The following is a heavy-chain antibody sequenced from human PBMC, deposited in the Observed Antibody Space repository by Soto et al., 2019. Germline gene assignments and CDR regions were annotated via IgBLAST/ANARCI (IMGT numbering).Heavy chain of an antibody. V-gene: IGHV4-59*08. D-gene: IGHD6-13*01. CDR3: ASRRAAAATLDY. CDR1: GGSISSYY. Sequence: PSETLSLTCTVSGGSISSYYWSWIRQSPGKGLEWIGHIYYSGSTNYNPSLKSRVTISVDTSKNQFSLKLSSVTAADTAVYYCASRRAAAATLDYWGQGTLVT. CDR2: IYYSGST. J-gene: IGHJ4*02.